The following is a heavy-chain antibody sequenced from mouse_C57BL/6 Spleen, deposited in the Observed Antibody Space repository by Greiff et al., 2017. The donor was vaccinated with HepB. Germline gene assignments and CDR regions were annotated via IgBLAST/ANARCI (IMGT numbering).Heavy chain of an antibody. J-gene: IGHJ2*01. CDR2: LYPRSGTT. V-gene: IGHV1-81*01. CDR1: GYTFTSYG. CDR3: ARSKGYDPYYFDY. Sequence: QVQLQQSGAELARPGASVKLSCKASGYTFTSYGISWVKQSTGQGLEWIGELYPRSGTTYYNEKFKGKATLTADKSSITAYMELRSLTSEDSAFYFCARSKGYDPYYFDYWGQGTTLTVSS. D-gene: IGHD2-2*01.